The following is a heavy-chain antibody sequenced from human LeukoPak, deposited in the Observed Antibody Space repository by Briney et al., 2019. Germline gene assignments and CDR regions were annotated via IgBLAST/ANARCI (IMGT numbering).Heavy chain of an antibody. CDR1: GFTVSSID. CDR2: IYSGGST. J-gene: IGHJ4*02. Sequence: GGSLRLSCAASGFTVSSIDMSWVRQAPGKGLEWVSVIYSGGSTYYADSVKGRFTISRDNSKSTLYIQMNSLRAEDTAVYYCARDLGDSPWIFDYWGQGTLVTVSS. CDR3: ARDLGDSPWIFDY. V-gene: IGHV3-53*01. D-gene: IGHD2-21*01.